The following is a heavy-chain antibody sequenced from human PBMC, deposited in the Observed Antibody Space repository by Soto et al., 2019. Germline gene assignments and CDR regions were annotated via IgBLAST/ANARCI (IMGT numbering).Heavy chain of an antibody. CDR3: ARFLYSGSYYIDY. J-gene: IGHJ4*02. Sequence: GESLKISCKGSGYSFTNYWIGWVRQMPGKGLAWMGIIYPGDSDTRYSPSFQGQVTFSADKSISPAYLQWSSLKASDTAMYYCARFLYSGSYYIDYWGQGTLVTVSS. CDR1: GYSFTNYW. CDR2: IYPGDSDT. D-gene: IGHD1-26*01. V-gene: IGHV5-51*01.